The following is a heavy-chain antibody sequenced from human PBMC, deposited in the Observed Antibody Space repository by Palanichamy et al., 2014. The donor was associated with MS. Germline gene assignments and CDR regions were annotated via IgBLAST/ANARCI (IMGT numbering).Heavy chain of an antibody. CDR3: ARGPSSYQYGLGSRPFDS. CDR1: GGSLSGYY. Sequence: QVQLQQWGAGLLKPSETLSLTCGFFGGSLSGYYWGWIRQVPEKGLEWIGEVDHGGSTNYNPSLKSRVTMPIDTSKSQFSLNLASVTAADTAVYFCARGPSSYQYGLGSRPFDSWGQGILVTVSS. V-gene: IGHV4-34*02. J-gene: IGHJ4*02. CDR2: VDHGGST. D-gene: IGHD3-10*01.